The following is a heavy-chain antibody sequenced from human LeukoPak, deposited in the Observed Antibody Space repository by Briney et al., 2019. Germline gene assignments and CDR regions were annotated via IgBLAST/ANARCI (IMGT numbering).Heavy chain of an antibody. Sequence: SETLSLTCAVSGYSMSSGYYWGWIRQSPGKGLEWIGSIYHSGSTYYKPSLKSRVTISVDTSKNQFSLKLSSVTAADTAVYYCATKSPYYMDFWGKGTTVTVSS. J-gene: IGHJ6*03. CDR2: IYHSGST. V-gene: IGHV4-38-2*01. CDR1: GYSMSSGYY. CDR3: ATKSPYYMDF.